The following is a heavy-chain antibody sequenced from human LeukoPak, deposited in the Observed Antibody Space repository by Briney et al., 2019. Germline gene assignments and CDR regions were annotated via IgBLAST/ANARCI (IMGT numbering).Heavy chain of an antibody. V-gene: IGHV1-46*03. CDR1: GYTFTSYY. Sequence: TSVKVSCKASGYTFTSYYMHWVRQAPGQGLEWMGIINPSGGSTSYAQKFQGRVTMTRDTSTSTVYMELSSLRSEDTAVYYCARGLRNEYQLLYFWYFDLWGRGTLVTVSS. J-gene: IGHJ2*01. D-gene: IGHD2-2*02. CDR2: INPSGGST. CDR3: ARGLRNEYQLLYFWYFDL.